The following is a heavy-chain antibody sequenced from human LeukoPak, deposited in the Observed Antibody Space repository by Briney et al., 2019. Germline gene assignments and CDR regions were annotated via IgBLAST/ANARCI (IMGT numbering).Heavy chain of an antibody. V-gene: IGHV1-8*03. J-gene: IGHJ5*02. CDR1: GDTFSSYA. CDR3: ARRMRRGGIDP. Sequence: GASVKVSCKASGDTFSSYAISWVRQAPGQGLEWMGWMNPNSGNTGYAQKFQGRVTITRNTSISTAYMELSSLRSEDTAVYYCARRMRRGGIDPWGQGTLVTVSS. D-gene: IGHD1-26*01. CDR2: MNPNSGNT.